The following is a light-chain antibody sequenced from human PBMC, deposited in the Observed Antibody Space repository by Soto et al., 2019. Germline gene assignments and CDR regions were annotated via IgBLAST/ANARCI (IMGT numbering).Light chain of an antibody. CDR3: SSFAGSNYYV. V-gene: IGLV2-8*01. Sequence: QSVLTQPPSASGSPGQSVTISCTGTSCDVGGYNYVSWYQQHPGKAPKLMIFEVIQRPSGVPDRFSGSKSGNTASLTVSGLQPEDEADYYCSSFAGSNYYVFGTGTKLTVL. CDR2: EVI. CDR1: SCDVGGYNY. J-gene: IGLJ1*01.